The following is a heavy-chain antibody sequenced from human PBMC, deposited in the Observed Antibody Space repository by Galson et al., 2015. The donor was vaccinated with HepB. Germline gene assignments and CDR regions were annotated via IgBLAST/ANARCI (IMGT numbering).Heavy chain of an antibody. J-gene: IGHJ4*02. CDR1: GFTFNNFK. Sequence: SLRLSCAASGFTFNNFKMNWVRQAPGKGLEWVSYISSSSSTIDYAGSVKGRFTISRDNAKNSLYLQMNSLRAEDTAVYYCAGEPTGTGHFDYWGQGTLVTVSS. D-gene: IGHD1-1*01. CDR3: AGEPTGTGHFDY. V-gene: IGHV3-48*01. CDR2: ISSSSSTI.